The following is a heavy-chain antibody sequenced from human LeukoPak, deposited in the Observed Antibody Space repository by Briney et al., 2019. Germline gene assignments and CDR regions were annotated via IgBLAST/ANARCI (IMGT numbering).Heavy chain of an antibody. CDR3: AKDFDIVVVPAATDY. Sequence: PGGSLRLSCAASGFTFSSYAMSWVRQAPGKGLQWVSAISGSGGSTYYADSVKGRFTISRDNSKNTLYLQMNSLRAEDTAVYYCAKDFDIVVVPAATDYWGPGTLVTVSS. CDR1: GFTFSSYA. CDR2: ISGSGGST. V-gene: IGHV3-23*01. D-gene: IGHD2-2*01. J-gene: IGHJ4*02.